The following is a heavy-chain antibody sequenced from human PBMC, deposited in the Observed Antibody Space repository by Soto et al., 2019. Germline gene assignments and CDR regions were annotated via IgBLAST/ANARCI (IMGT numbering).Heavy chain of an antibody. CDR3: ARNFWGGSHNWFDP. D-gene: IGHD3-3*01. CDR2: IYYSGST. V-gene: IGHV4-39*01. CDR1: GGSISSSSYY. Sequence: SETLSLTCTVSGGSISSSSYYWGWIRQPPGKGLEWIGSIYYSGSTYYNPSLKSRVTISVDTSKNQFSLKLSSVTAADTAVYYCARNFWGGSHNWFDPWGQGTLVTVSS. J-gene: IGHJ5*02.